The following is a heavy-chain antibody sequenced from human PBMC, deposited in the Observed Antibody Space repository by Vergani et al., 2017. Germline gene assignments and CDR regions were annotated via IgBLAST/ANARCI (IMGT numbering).Heavy chain of an antibody. D-gene: IGHD1-1*01. Sequence: QVHLVESGGGVVQPGRSLRLSCVVSGFTSSYYGMHWVRQAPGKGLEWVAVISYDGTQKYYADSVKGRFTISRDNSKSTLYLQMNSLGTEDTAVYYCATKSCGTPGCQIGYFMEWGQGTLVTVSS. V-gene: IGHV3-30*03. J-gene: IGHJ1*01. CDR2: ISYDGTQK. CDR3: ATKSCGTPGCQIGYFME. CDR1: GFTSSYYG.